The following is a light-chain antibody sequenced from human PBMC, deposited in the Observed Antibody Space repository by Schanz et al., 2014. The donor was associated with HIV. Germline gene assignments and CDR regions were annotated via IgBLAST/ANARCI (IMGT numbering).Light chain of an antibody. Sequence: EIVLTQSPASLSLSPGERATLSCRASQSVSNYLAWYQQKPGQAPRLLIYDASTRATGIPARFSGSGSGTEFTLTISSLQSEDFAVYYCQQYGGSPTFGQGTRVEIK. CDR3: QQYGGSPT. CDR2: DAS. CDR1: QSVSNY. V-gene: IGKV3-15*01. J-gene: IGKJ1*01.